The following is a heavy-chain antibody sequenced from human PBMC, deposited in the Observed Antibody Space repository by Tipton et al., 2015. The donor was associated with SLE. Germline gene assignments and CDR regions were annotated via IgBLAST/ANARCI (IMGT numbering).Heavy chain of an antibody. Sequence: LRLSCAASGFKFGDFYMSWIRQSPGTGLEWIGYIYSGGSTNYNPSLKSRVTISVDTSKNQFSLNLNSVTAADTAVYYCARVWDYGDAFDIWGQGTMVTVSS. CDR2: IYSGGST. D-gene: IGHD4-17*01. J-gene: IGHJ3*02. CDR1: GFKFGDFY. CDR3: ARVWDYGDAFDI. V-gene: IGHV4-59*01.